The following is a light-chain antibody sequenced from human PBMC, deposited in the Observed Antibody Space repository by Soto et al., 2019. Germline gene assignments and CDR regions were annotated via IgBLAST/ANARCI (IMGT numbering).Light chain of an antibody. V-gene: IGLV6-57*03. CDR1: SGSLASNY. CDR2: EDN. J-gene: IGLJ3*02. Sequence: NFMLTQPHSVSESPGRTVTISCTRSSGSLASNYVHSYQQRPGSAPTTVIYEDNQRPSGFPDRFSASIDSSSNSASLTISGLKTEDEADYYCQSFHNNTWVFGGGTKLTVL. CDR3: QSFHNNTWV.